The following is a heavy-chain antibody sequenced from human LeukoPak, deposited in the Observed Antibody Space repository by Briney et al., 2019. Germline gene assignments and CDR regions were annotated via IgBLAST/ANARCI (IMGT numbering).Heavy chain of an antibody. CDR1: GFTFSSYS. Sequence: GGSLRLSCAASGFTFSSYSMNWVRQAPGKGLEWVSYISSSDSTISYADSVKGRFTISRDNAKNSLYLQMNSLRAEDTAVYYCARDHSSSGSSVPFDYWGQGTLVTVSS. D-gene: IGHD6-6*01. CDR3: ARDHSSSGSSVPFDY. V-gene: IGHV3-48*04. J-gene: IGHJ4*02. CDR2: ISSSDSTI.